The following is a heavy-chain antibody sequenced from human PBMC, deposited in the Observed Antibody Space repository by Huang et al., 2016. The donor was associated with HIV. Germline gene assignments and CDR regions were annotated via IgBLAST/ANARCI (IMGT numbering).Heavy chain of an antibody. CDR1: GYTFTSYY. Sequence: QVQLVQSGAEVKKPGASVKVSCKASGYTFTSYYMHWVRQAPGQGLEGKGRSSTSGESRRYAQKLQGRVTMTSDTSTSTVYMELSSLRSDDTAVYYCARDLSRYGDTYYYYMDVWGKGTTVTVSS. D-gene: IGHD4-17*01. CDR2: SSTSGESR. J-gene: IGHJ6*03. V-gene: IGHV1-46*03. CDR3: ARDLSRYGDTYYYYMDV.